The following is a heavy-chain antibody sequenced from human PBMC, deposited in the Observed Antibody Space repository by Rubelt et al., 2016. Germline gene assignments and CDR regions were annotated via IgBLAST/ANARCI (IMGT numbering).Heavy chain of an antibody. Sequence: QVQLQESGPGLVKPSQTLSLTCTVSGGSISSGGYYWSWIRQHPGKGLEWIGYIYYSGSTYYNPSLKSRCTSAGETSKNQFSLKLSSVTAADTAGYYCARHLGSSSSSWFDPWGQGTLVTVSS. CDR2: IYYSGST. J-gene: IGHJ5*02. D-gene: IGHD6-6*01. CDR3: ARHLGSSSSSWFDP. V-gene: IGHV4-31*03. CDR1: GGSISSGGYY.